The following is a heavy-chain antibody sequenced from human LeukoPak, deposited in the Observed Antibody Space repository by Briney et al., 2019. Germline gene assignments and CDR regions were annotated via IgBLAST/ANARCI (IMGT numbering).Heavy chain of an antibody. CDR2: ISYDGSNK. CDR1: GFTFSSYG. CDR3: AKESSGWNEVDY. D-gene: IGHD6-19*01. J-gene: IGHJ4*02. Sequence: GGSLRLFCAASGFTFSSYGMQWVRQAPGKGLEWVAVISYDGSNKYYADSVKGRFTISRDNSKNTLYLQMNSLRAEDTAVYYCAKESSGWNEVDYWGQGTLVTVSS. V-gene: IGHV3-30*18.